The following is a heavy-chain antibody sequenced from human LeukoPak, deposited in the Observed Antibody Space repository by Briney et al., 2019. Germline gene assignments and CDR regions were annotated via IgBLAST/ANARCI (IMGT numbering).Heavy chain of an antibody. Sequence: SETLSLTCAVYGGSFSGYYWSWIRQPPGKGLEWIGEINHSGSTNYNPSLKSRVTISVDTSKNQFSLKLSSVTAADTAVYYCARGRNGPTAATYYGMDVWGQGTTVTVSS. V-gene: IGHV4-34*01. CDR1: GGSFSGYY. J-gene: IGHJ6*02. D-gene: IGHD6-13*01. CDR2: INHSGST. CDR3: ARGRNGPTAATYYGMDV.